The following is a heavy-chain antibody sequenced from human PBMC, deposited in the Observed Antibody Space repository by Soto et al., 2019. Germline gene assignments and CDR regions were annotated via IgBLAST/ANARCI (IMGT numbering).Heavy chain of an antibody. J-gene: IGHJ5*01. D-gene: IGHD3-22*01. Sequence: GSLRLSCAASGFTFSSYALNWVRQAPGKGLQWVSGISDDGSRTYYADSVKGRFTISRDNSKSTLFLQMNSLRVEDTAVYHCVKDRHVYDRSGYPRGWFDSWGQGTLVTVSS. CDR1: GFTFSSYA. V-gene: IGHV3-23*01. CDR2: ISDDGSRT. CDR3: VKDRHVYDRSGYPRGWFDS.